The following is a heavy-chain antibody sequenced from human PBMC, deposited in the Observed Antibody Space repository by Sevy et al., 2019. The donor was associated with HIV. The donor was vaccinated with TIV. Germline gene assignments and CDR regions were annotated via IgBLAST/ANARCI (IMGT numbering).Heavy chain of an antibody. CDR2: IYYSGST. D-gene: IGHD2-21*02. Sequence: SETLSLTCTVSGGSVSSGSYYWSWIRQPPGKGLEWIGYIYYSGSTNYNPSLKSRVTISVDTSKNQFSLKLSPVTAADTAVYYCARDQPFRIDCGGDCYSFSYYYGMDVWGQGTTVTVSS. V-gene: IGHV4-61*01. CDR3: ARDQPFRIDCGGDCYSFSYYYGMDV. CDR1: GGSVSSGSYY. J-gene: IGHJ6*02.